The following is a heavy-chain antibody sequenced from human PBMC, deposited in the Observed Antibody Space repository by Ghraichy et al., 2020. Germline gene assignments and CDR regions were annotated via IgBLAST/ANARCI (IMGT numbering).Heavy chain of an antibody. Sequence: QTLSLTCVISGDSVSSNIASWSWIRQSPSRGLEWLGRTFYRSNWYNEYAVSVKGRITFSSDTSKNQFSLHLDSVTPEDTAVYYCAGEPGYSYGHAFDWWGQGTLVNVSS. CDR1: GDSVSSNIAS. J-gene: IGHJ4*02. CDR2: TFYRSNWYN. V-gene: IGHV6-1*01. D-gene: IGHD5-18*01. CDR3: AGEPGYSYGHAFDW.